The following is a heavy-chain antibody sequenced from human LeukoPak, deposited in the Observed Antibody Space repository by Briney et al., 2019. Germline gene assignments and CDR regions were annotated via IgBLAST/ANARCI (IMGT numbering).Heavy chain of an antibody. Sequence: SETLSLTCTVSGGSISSFYWNWIRQSPGKGLEWIGYIYYTGRTKYNPSVQSRVTISVDTSKNQFSLNLRSVTSADTAVYFCTRVSIHGDSDYWGQGTLVTVSS. V-gene: IGHV4-59*01. CDR3: TRVSIHGDSDY. CDR1: GGSISSFY. CDR2: IYYTGRT. J-gene: IGHJ4*02.